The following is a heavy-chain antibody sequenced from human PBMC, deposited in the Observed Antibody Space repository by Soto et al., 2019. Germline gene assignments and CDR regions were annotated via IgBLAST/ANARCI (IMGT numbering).Heavy chain of an antibody. D-gene: IGHD4-17*01. CDR1: GGSISMGGDD. Sequence: TLSPTTTVSGGSISMGGDDCSWIRQHPGNGLEGIGYIYYSGSTYYNPSLKSRVTISVDTSKNQFSLKLSSVTAADTAVYYCARVGGDYVAFDIWGQGTMVTVSS. CDR2: IYYSGST. V-gene: IGHV4-31*03. CDR3: ARVGGDYVAFDI. J-gene: IGHJ3*02.